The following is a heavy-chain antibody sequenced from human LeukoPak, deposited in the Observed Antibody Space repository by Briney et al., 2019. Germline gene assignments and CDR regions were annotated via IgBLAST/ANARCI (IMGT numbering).Heavy chain of an antibody. V-gene: IGHV4-59*01. J-gene: IGHJ4*02. CDR1: GGSFSDYY. D-gene: IGHD7-27*01. CDR2: IYHTGST. Sequence: PSETLSLTCTVSGGSFSDYYWSWIRQSPGKGLEWIGYIYHTGSTSYIPSLKSRVTISADTSQNQFSLKLSSVTAADTAVYYCASRKLGNDYWGQGTLVTVSS. CDR3: ASRKLGNDY.